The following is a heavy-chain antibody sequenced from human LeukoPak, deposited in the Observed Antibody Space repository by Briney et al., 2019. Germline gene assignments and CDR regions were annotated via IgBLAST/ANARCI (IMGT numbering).Heavy chain of an antibody. Sequence: ASVKVSCKASGYTFTSYAMHWVRQAPGQRLEWMGWINAGNGNTKYSQKFQGRVTITRDTSASTAYMELSSLRPEDTAVYYCAKTAAKMATIAPFDYWGQGTLVTVSS. CDR2: INAGNGNT. J-gene: IGHJ4*02. CDR1: GYTFTSYA. V-gene: IGHV1-3*01. D-gene: IGHD5-24*01. CDR3: AKTAAKMATIAPFDY.